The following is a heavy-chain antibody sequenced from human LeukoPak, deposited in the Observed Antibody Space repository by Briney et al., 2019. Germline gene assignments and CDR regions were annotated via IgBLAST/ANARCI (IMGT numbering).Heavy chain of an antibody. V-gene: IGHV1-2*02. Sequence: GASVKVSCTASGYTFTGNYIHWVRQAPGQGLEWVGWINPNSGGTNYAQKFQGRVTMTRDTSISTAYMELSRLRSDDTAVYYCARGVGMVRGPRVTNWFDPWGQGTLVTVSS. CDR3: ARGVGMVRGPRVTNWFDP. CDR1: GYTFTGNY. D-gene: IGHD3-10*01. J-gene: IGHJ5*02. CDR2: INPNSGGT.